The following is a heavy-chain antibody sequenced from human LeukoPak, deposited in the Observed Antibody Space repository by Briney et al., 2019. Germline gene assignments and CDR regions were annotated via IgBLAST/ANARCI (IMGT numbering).Heavy chain of an antibody. J-gene: IGHJ3*02. CDR3: ARDTVTGLDAFDI. V-gene: IGHV3-48*01. Sequence: GGSLRLSCAASGFTFSTYSMNWVRQAPGKGLEWVSDIDSGSNNIHYADSVKGRFTISRDDAKNSLYLQMDSLRAEDTAVYYCARDTVTGLDAFDIWGQGTMVTVSS. CDR2: IDSGSNNI. D-gene: IGHD4-17*01. CDR1: GFTFSTYS.